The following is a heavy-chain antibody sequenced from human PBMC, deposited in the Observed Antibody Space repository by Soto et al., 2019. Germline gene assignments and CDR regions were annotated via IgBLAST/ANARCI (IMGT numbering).Heavy chain of an antibody. CDR1: GYSFTSYW. CDR3: AGLISWRVQRAYYYSGMEV. V-gene: IGHV5-51*01. Sequence: RGESLKISCKGSGYSFTSYWIGWVRQMPGKGLEWMGIIYPGDSDTRYSPSFQGQVTISADKSISTAYLQWSSLKASDTAMYYCAGLISWRVQRAYYYSGMEVWGKGPRSPSPQ. CDR2: IYPGDSDT. D-gene: IGHD6-19*01. J-gene: IGHJ6*04.